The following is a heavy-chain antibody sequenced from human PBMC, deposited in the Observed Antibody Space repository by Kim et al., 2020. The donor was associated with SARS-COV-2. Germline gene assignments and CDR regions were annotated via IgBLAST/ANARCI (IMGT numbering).Heavy chain of an antibody. J-gene: IGHJ4*02. CDR1: GYTFTNNA. V-gene: IGHV1-3*01. D-gene: IGHD6-6*01. CDR3: ARGSSSGLAQ. Sequence: ASEKVSCKASGYTFTNNAIHWVRLAPGQGLECLGCINPANGDATYAQKFQGRVAITRDTSASTAYMELRGLISEDTAVYYCARGSSSGLAQWGQGTLVTVS. CDR2: INPANGDA.